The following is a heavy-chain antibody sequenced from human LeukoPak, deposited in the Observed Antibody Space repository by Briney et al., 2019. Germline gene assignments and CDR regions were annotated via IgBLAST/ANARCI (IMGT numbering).Heavy chain of an antibody. J-gene: IGHJ4*02. D-gene: IGHD5-24*01. CDR3: ARVIDGYNFDY. V-gene: IGHV4-59*01. CDR2: IYYSGST. CDR1: GGSISSYY. Sequence: SETLSLTCTVSGGSISSYYWSWIRQPPGKGLEWIGYIYYSGSTNYNPSLKSRVTISVDTSKNQFSLKLSSVTAADTAVYYCARVIDGYNFDYWGQGTLVTVSS.